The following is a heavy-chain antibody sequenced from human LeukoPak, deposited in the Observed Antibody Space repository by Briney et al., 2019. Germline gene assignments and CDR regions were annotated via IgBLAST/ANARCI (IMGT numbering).Heavy chain of an antibody. CDR3: ARDAAQYYGMDV. Sequence: GGSLRLSCAASGFTVSSNYMSWVRQAPGKGLEWVSVIYSGGSTYYADSVKGRFTISRDNSKNTLSLQMNSLRAEDTAVYYCARDAAQYYGMDVWGKGTTVTVSS. CDR2: IYSGGST. V-gene: IGHV3-53*01. CDR1: GFTVSSNY. J-gene: IGHJ6*04.